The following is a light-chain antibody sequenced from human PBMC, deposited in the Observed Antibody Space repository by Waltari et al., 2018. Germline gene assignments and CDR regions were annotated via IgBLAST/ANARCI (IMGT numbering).Light chain of an antibody. Sequence: DIQMTQSPSSLPASVGSRGTITCRASQGISNSLAGYKQKPGKAPTLLLYASSRLERGVPSRGRGSGSVTDYTLTISSLQPEDFATYYCQQYYSTPRTFGQGTKVEIK. V-gene: IGKV1-NL1*01. CDR3: QQYYSTPRT. J-gene: IGKJ1*01. CDR1: QGISNS. CDR2: ASS.